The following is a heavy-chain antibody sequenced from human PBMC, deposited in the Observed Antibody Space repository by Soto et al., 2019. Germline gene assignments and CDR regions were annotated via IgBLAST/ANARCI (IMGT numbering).Heavy chain of an antibody. J-gene: IGHJ4*02. CDR1: GFTFSSYG. Sequence: GGSLRLSCAASGFTFSSYGMHWVRQAPGKGLEWVAVISYDGSNKYYAESVKGRFTISRDNSKNTLYLQMNSLRAEDTAVYYCANSPSEYDSSGYDLDYWGQGTLVTVSS. CDR2: ISYDGSNK. D-gene: IGHD3-22*01. V-gene: IGHV3-30*18. CDR3: ANSPSEYDSSGYDLDY.